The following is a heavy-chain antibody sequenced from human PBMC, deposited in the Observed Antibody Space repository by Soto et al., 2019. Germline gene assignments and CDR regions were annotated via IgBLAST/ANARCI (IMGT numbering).Heavy chain of an antibody. CDR1: GFTFDDYA. J-gene: IGHJ3*02. D-gene: IGHD3-16*02. V-gene: IGHV3-9*01. Sequence: GGSLRLSCAASGFTFDDYAMHWVRQAPGKGLEWVSGISWNSGSIGYADSVKGRFTISRDNAKNSLYLQMNSLRAEDTALYYCAKDMTITFGGVIGAVFDIWGQGTMVTVSS. CDR2: ISWNSGSI. CDR3: AKDMTITFGGVIGAVFDI.